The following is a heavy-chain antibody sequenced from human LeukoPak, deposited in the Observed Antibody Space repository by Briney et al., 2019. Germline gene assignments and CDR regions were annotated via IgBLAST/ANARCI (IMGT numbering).Heavy chain of an antibody. Sequence: ASVKVSCKVSGYTLTELSMHWVRQAPGKGLEWMGGFDPEDGETIYAQKFQGRVTMTEDTSTDTAYMELSSLRSEDTAVYYCATLPFYGSGSYYTLPFDCWGQGTLVTVSS. CDR2: FDPEDGET. V-gene: IGHV1-24*01. J-gene: IGHJ4*02. CDR1: GYTLTELS. D-gene: IGHD3-10*01. CDR3: ATLPFYGSGSYYTLPFDC.